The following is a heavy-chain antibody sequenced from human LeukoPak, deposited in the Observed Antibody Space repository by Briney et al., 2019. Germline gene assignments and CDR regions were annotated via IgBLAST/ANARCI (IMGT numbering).Heavy chain of an antibody. CDR1: GFTFSSYA. CDR2: ISYDGSNK. D-gene: IGHD3-3*01. Sequence: GGSLRLSCAASGFTFSSYAMHWVRQAPGKGLEWVAVISYDGSNKYYADSVKCRFTISRDNSKNTLYLQMNSLRAEDTAVYYCAREIPSITIFGRTDSMDVWGKGTTVTVSS. J-gene: IGHJ6*04. V-gene: IGHV3-30*04. CDR3: AREIPSITIFGRTDSMDV.